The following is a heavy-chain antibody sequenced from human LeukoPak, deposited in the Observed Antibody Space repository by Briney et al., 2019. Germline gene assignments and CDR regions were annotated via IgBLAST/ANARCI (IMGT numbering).Heavy chain of an antibody. D-gene: IGHD1-26*01. CDR3: ARGSGGSGSYP. CDR1: GGSFSGYY. V-gene: IGHV4-34*01. CDR2: INHSGST. J-gene: IGHJ5*02. Sequence: PSETLSLTCAVYGGSFSGYYWSWIRQPPGKGLEWIGEINHSGSTNYNPSLKSRVTISVDTSKNLFSLKLSSVTAADTAVYYCARGSGGSGSYPWGQGTLVTVSS.